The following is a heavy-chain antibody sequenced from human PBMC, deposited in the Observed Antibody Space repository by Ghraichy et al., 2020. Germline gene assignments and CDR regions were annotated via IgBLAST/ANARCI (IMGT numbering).Heavy chain of an antibody. CDR2: IYYDGST. Sequence: GSLRLSCTVSGASLSGSFWTWIRQPPGKGLEWIGFIYYDGSTSSNPSLKSRVTISIDTPISLDTSKNQFSLRLTSVTAADTAVYYCARGRVPGYWGQGTLVTISS. D-gene: IGHD3-10*01. CDR1: GASLSGSF. J-gene: IGHJ4*02. CDR3: ARGRVPGY. V-gene: IGHV4-59*01.